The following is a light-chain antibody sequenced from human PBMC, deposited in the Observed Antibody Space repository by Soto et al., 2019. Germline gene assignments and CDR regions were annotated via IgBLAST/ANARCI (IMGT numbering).Light chain of an antibody. Sequence: EVVLTQSPGTLSLSPGERASLSCRASQSFSSTYLAWYQHRPGQSPRLLIYGASNGASGISDRFSGSGTGTDFTLTIYRLEPKDFAVYYCQQYDTSPWTFGQGTKVDIK. CDR3: QQYDTSPWT. CDR1: QSFSSTY. J-gene: IGKJ1*01. CDR2: GAS. V-gene: IGKV3-20*01.